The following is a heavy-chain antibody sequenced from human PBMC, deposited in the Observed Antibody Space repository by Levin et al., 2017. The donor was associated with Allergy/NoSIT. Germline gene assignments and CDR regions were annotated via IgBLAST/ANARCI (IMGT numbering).Heavy chain of an antibody. Sequence: PGESLKISCAASGITFSDYYMSWIRQAPGKGLEWVSYISSSGNTIYYADSVKGRFTISRDNAKNSLYLQMNSLRAEDTAVYYCARDRGGYSHGYGWFDPWGQGTLVTVSS. V-gene: IGHV3-11*01. CDR3: ARDRGGYSHGYGWFDP. D-gene: IGHD5-18*01. J-gene: IGHJ5*02. CDR2: ISSSGNTI. CDR1: GITFSDYY.